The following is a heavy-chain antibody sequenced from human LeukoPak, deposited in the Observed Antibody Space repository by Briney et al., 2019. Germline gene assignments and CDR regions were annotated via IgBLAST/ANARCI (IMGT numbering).Heavy chain of an antibody. V-gene: IGHV4-34*01. CDR2: INHSGST. CDR3: ANVRGYSYGYLDY. J-gene: IGHJ4*02. CDR1: GGSFSGYY. D-gene: IGHD5-18*01. Sequence: EFSETLSLTCAVYGGSFSGYYWSWIRQPPGKGLEWIGEINHSGSTNYNPSLKSRVTISVDTSKNQFSLKLSSVTAADTAVYYCANVRGYSYGYLDYWGQGTLVTVSS.